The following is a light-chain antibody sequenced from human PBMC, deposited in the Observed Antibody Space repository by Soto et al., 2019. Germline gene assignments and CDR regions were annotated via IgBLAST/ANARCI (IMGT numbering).Light chain of an antibody. CDR3: QQYGGSPRT. CDR1: QSVSSSY. CDR2: GAS. J-gene: IGKJ1*01. Sequence: EIVLTQSPGTLSLSPGERATLACRASQSVSSSYLAWYQQEPGQAPRLLIFGASSRATGIPDRFSGSGSGTDFTLTISRLEPEDFAVYYCQQYGGSPRTFGQGTKVEVK. V-gene: IGKV3-20*01.